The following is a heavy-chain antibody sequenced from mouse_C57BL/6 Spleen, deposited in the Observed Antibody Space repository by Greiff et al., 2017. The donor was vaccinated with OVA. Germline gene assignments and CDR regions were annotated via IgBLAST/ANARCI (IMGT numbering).Heavy chain of an antibody. D-gene: IGHD1-1*01. CDR3: ARRGYYGSSLDY. V-gene: IGHV1-64*01. CDR2: IHPNSGST. J-gene: IGHJ2*01. CDR1: GYTFTSYW. Sequence: VQLQQSGAELVKPGASVKLSCKASGYTFTSYWMHWVKQRPGQGLEWIGMIHPNSGSTNYNEKFKSKATLTVDKSSSTAYMQLSSLTSEDSAVYYCARRGYYGSSLDYWGQGTTLTVSS.